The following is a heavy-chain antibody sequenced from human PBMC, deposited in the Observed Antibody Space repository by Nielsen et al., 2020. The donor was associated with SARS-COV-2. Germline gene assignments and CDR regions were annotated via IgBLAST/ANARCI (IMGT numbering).Heavy chain of an antibody. CDR3: ATGRSDCVGGSCYSSVGFYYYNGMDV. CDR1: GFTLNRYY. Sequence: ASVKVSCKASGFTLNRYYMHWVRQAPGQGLEWMGVINSRGDRLSYTQKFRDRVTMTRDTSTSTVYMEVSSLRSEDSAVYYCATGRSDCVGGSCYSSVGFYYYNGMDVWGQGTTVTVSS. CDR2: INSRGDRL. V-gene: IGHV1-46*02. J-gene: IGHJ6*02. D-gene: IGHD2-15*01.